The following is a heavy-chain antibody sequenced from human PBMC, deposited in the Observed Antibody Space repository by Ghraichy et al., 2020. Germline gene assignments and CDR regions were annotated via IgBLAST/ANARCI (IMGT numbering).Heavy chain of an antibody. CDR1: DGSISSSNSYY. J-gene: IGHJ4*02. CDR3: AKNFAVNSAWVFDY. V-gene: IGHV4-39*01. D-gene: IGHD4-23*01. CDR2: IYYSGSP. Sequence: SETLSLTCTVSDGSISSSNSYYCGWIRQPPGKELEWIGSIYYSGSPDYYNTSLMSRSTISVDKSRNQFSLKLTSVTAADTAVYYCAKNFAVNSAWVFDYWGPGTLLTVSS.